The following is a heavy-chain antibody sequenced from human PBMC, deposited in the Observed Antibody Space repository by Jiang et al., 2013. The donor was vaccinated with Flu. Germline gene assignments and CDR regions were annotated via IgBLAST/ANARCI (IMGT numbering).Heavy chain of an antibody. CDR1: GFNFSSYS. D-gene: IGHD1-26*01. CDR3: ARPDSGSSEPFNY. V-gene: IGHV3-21*01. Sequence: QLLESGGGLVKPGGSLRLSCAASGFNFSSYSMTWVRQAPGKGLEWVSSISSGSSYIYYADSIKGRFTISRDNANNSLYLQLSSLRAEDTGVYYCARPDSGSSEPFNYWGQGTLVTVSS. CDR2: ISSGSSYI. J-gene: IGHJ4*02.